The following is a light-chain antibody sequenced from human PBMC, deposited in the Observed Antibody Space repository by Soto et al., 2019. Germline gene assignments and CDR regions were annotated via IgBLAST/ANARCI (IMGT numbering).Light chain of an antibody. CDR1: QSVSSTY. J-gene: IGKJ1*01. CDR2: GTS. Sequence: EIVLTQSPATLSLSPGERATLSCRASQSVSSTYLGWYQQQPGQPPRLLMSGTSNRATGTPDRFSGSGSGTEFPITISRLEPEDFAVYFCQQYGTSPRTFGQGTKVDIK. V-gene: IGKV3-20*01. CDR3: QQYGTSPRT.